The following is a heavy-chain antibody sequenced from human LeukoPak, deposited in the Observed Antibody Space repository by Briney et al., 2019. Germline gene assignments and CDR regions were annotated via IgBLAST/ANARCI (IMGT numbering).Heavy chain of an antibody. D-gene: IGHD3-16*01. Sequence: GGSLRLSCAASGFTFSNAWMSWVRQAPGKGLEWVGRIKSKTDGGTTDYAAPVKGRFTISRDDSKNTLYLQMNSLKTEDTAVYYCTTEFYDYVWGSYLNYWGQGTLVTVSS. CDR1: GFTFSNAW. CDR2: IKSKTDGGTT. V-gene: IGHV3-15*01. CDR3: TTEFYDYVWGSYLNY. J-gene: IGHJ4*02.